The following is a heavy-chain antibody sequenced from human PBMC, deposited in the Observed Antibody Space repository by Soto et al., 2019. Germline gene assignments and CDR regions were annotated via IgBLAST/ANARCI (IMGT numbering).Heavy chain of an antibody. CDR3: AGLRLGERFDH. J-gene: IGHJ5*02. CDR2: IFYSGST. CDR1: GGSVNSGSYY. D-gene: IGHD3-16*01. Sequence: KPXETLSLTCTVAGGSVNSGSYYWNWIRQPPGKGLEWIGYIFYSGSTNYNPSLKRRVTISLDTSKNQFSMRLSSVTAADTAVYYCAGLRLGERFDHWGQGTRVTVSS. V-gene: IGHV4-61*01.